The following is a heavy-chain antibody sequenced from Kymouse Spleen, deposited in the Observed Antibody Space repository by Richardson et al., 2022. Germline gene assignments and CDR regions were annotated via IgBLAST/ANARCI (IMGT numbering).Heavy chain of an antibody. CDR1: GFTFSSYS. CDR3: AREGYNWNDEAFDI. D-gene: IGHD1-20*01. Sequence: EVQLVESGGGLVKPGGSLRLSCAASGFTFSSYSMNWVRQAPGKGLEWVSSISSSSSYIYYADSVKGRFTISRDNAKNSLYLQMNSLRAEDTAVYYCAREGYNWNDEAFDIWGQGTMVTVSS. J-gene: IGHJ3*02. V-gene: IGHV3-21*03. CDR2: ISSSSSYI.